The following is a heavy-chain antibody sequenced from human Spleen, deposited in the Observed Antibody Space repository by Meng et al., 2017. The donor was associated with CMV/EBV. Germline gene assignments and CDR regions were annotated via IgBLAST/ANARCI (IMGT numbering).Heavy chain of an antibody. CDR1: AFTFNSSW. CDR3: ARTVGATDY. CDR2: IKCDGSEK. V-gene: IGHV3-52*01. J-gene: IGHJ4*02. D-gene: IGHD1-26*01. Sequence: GESLKISCADSAFTFNSSWMYWVCQAPEKGLEWVADIKCDGSEKYYVDFTKGRLTISRDNSKNTLYLQMNSLRAEDTAVYYCARTVGATDYWGQGTLVTVSS.